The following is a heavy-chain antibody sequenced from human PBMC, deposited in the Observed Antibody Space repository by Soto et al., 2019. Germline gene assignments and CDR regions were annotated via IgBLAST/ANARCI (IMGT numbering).Heavy chain of an antibody. CDR2: ISIYGDTT. Sequence: HPGGSLRLSCSASGFTFSSYVMHWVRQAPGRRLEYFSAISIYGDTTYYAVSVKGRFTISRDNSKNTLYLQMSSLRAEDTAVYYCVKVGVAYYYDSSGYSWYFDCWGQGTLVTVSS. V-gene: IGHV3-64D*08. CDR3: VKVGVAYYYDSSGYSWYFDC. CDR1: GFTFSSYV. D-gene: IGHD3-22*01. J-gene: IGHJ4*02.